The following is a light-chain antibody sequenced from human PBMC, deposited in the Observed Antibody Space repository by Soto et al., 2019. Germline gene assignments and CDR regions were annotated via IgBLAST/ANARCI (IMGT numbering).Light chain of an antibody. Sequence: DIVLTQSPATLSLSPGERATLSCRASESVSSSLAWYQQRPGQAPRLLIYDASKRAIGIPARFSGSGSGTDFSLTIASLEPEDFAVYYCQHRSNWPRMWTFGQGTKVEIK. CDR1: ESVSSS. CDR2: DAS. V-gene: IGKV3-11*01. J-gene: IGKJ1*01. CDR3: QHRSNWPRMWT.